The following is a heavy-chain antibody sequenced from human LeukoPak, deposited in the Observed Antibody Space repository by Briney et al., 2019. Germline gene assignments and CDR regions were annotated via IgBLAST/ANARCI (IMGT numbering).Heavy chain of an antibody. J-gene: IGHJ4*02. CDR1: GGTFSSYT. CDR2: IITILGIA. D-gene: IGHD6-25*01. V-gene: IGHV1-69*02. CDR3: ARVRIHSSALGY. Sequence: AAVKVSFKGSGGTFSSYTISWVRQAPGQGLEWMGRIITILGIADYAQKFQGRVTITADKSTSTAYMELSSLGSEDTAVYYCARVRIHSSALGYWGQGTLVTVSS.